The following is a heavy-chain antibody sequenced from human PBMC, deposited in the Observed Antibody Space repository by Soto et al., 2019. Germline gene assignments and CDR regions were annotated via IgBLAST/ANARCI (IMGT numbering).Heavy chain of an antibody. V-gene: IGHV4-39*01. Sequence: QLQLQESGPGLVKPSETLSLTCTVSGGSISSSSYYWGWIRQPPGKGLEWIGSIYYSGSTYYNPSLKSLVTIYVDTSKNQFSLKLSSVTAADTAVYYCARHVTRVGATHFDYWGQGTLVTVSS. D-gene: IGHD1-26*01. CDR2: IYYSGST. CDR1: GGSISSSSYY. CDR3: ARHVTRVGATHFDY. J-gene: IGHJ4*02.